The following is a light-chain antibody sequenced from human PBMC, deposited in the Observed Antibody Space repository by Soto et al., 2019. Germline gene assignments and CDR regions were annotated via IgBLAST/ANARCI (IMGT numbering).Light chain of an antibody. Sequence: EIVLTQSPGTLSLSPGERATLSCRASQSVSSSYLAWYQQKPGQAPRLLIYGASTRAAGIPDRFSXSGSGTDFTLTITRLEPEDSAVYFCQQYTGPPTTFGQGTRLEIK. CDR2: GAS. CDR1: QSVSSSY. CDR3: QQYTGPPTT. J-gene: IGKJ5*01. V-gene: IGKV3-20*01.